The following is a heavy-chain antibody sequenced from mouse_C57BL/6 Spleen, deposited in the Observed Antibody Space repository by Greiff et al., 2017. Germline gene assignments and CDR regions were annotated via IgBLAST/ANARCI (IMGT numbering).Heavy chain of an antibody. V-gene: IGHV1-53*01. CDR3: ARTGYGSYERFAY. Sequence: VQLQQPGTELVKPGASVKLSCKASGYTFTSYWMHWVKQRPGQGLEWIGNINPSTGGTNYNEKFKSKVTLTVDKSSSTAYLQLSSLTSEDSAVYYCARTGYGSYERFAYWGQGTLVTVSA. D-gene: IGHD1-1*02. CDR1: GYTFTSYW. CDR2: INPSTGGT. J-gene: IGHJ3*01.